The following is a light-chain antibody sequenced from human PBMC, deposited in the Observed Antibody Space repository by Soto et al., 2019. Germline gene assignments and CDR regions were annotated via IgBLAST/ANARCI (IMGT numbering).Light chain of an antibody. V-gene: IGKV3-15*01. CDR1: QSVSSSY. Sequence: DIVLTQSPGTLSLSPGERATLSCRASQSVSSSYLAWYQQKPGQAPRLLIYGASTRATGIPARFSGSGSGTEFTLTISSLQSEDFAVYYCQQYNNWPPATFGQGTRLEI. J-gene: IGKJ5*01. CDR3: QQYNNWPPAT. CDR2: GAS.